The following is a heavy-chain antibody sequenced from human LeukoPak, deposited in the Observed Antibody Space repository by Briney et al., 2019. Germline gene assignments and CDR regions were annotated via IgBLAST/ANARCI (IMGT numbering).Heavy chain of an antibody. Sequence: SETLSLTCTVSGGSISSGGYYWSWIRQHPGKGLEWIGYIYYSGSTYYNPSLKSRVTISVDTSKNQFSLKLSSVTAADTAVYYCARGCSSTRCYASGGGYWGQGTLVTVSS. D-gene: IGHD2-2*01. CDR3: ARGCSSTRCYASGGGY. J-gene: IGHJ4*02. CDR1: GGSISSGGYY. V-gene: IGHV4-31*03. CDR2: IYYSGST.